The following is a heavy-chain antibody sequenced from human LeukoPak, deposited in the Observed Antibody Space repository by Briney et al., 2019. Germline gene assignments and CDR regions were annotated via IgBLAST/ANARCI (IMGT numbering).Heavy chain of an antibody. CDR2: ISAYNGNT. CDR1: GYTFTSYG. Sequence: GASVKVSCTASGYTFTSYGISWVRQAPGQGLEWMGWISAYNGNTNYAQKLQGRVTMTTDTSTSTAYMELRSLRSDDTAVYYCARDNYNWEAVAGNFHWFDPWGQGTLVTVSS. J-gene: IGHJ5*02. V-gene: IGHV1-18*01. CDR3: ARDNYNWEAVAGNFHWFDP. D-gene: IGHD6-19*01.